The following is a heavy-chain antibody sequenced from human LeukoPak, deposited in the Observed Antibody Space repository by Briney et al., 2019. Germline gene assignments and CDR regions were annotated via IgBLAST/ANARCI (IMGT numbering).Heavy chain of an antibody. D-gene: IGHD6-13*01. CDR1: GGSISSSSYY. V-gene: IGHV4-61*02. CDR3: ARDQGGSWYAWTWFDP. CDR2: IYTSGST. Sequence: SETLTLTCTVSGGSISSSSYYWSWIRQPAGKGLEWIGRIYTSGSTNYNPSLKSRVTMSVDTSKNQFSLKLSSVTAADTAVYYCARDQGGSWYAWTWFDPWGQGTLVTVSS. J-gene: IGHJ5*02.